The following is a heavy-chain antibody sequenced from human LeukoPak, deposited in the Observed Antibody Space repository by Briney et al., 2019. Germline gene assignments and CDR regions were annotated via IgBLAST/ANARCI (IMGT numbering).Heavy chain of an antibody. J-gene: IGHJ4*02. CDR3: ARDRYGDGFAHFDY. CDR1: GSTFSAYA. V-gene: IGHV1-2*02. CDR2: ITPSGDT. D-gene: IGHD5-24*01. Sequence: ASVKVSCKASGSTFSAYAMHWVRQAPGQGLEWMGWITPSGDTKYPQKFQGRVAITWDTSITTAYMDLSRLTADDTAIYYCARDRYGDGFAHFDYWGQGALVTVSS.